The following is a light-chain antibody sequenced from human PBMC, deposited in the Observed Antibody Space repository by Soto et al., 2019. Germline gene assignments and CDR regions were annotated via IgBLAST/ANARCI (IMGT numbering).Light chain of an antibody. CDR2: SAT. CDR1: QAVNPNY. J-gene: IGKJ3*01. CDR3: QLCGTSPFT. Sequence: DIVLAQSPGTLSLSPGQRATLSCRAGQAVNPNYIAWYQQRPGQAPRLLLSSATTRATGIPDRFSGTGSGTEFSLTISRLEPVYSAVYHCQLCGTSPFTSGP. V-gene: IGKV3-20*01.